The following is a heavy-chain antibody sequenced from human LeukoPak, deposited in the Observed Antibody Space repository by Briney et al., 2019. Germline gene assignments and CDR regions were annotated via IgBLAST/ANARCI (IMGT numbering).Heavy chain of an antibody. D-gene: IGHD3-9*01. CDR1: GFTSSSYW. J-gene: IGHJ5*02. V-gene: IGHV3-7*03. Sequence: GGSLRLSCAASGFTSSSYWMNWVRQAPGKGLEWVANIKQDGSEKYYVDSVKGRFTISRDNAKNSLYLQMNSLRAEDTAVYYCARGIRYFDWLPWGQGTLVTVSS. CDR2: IKQDGSEK. CDR3: ARGIRYFDWLP.